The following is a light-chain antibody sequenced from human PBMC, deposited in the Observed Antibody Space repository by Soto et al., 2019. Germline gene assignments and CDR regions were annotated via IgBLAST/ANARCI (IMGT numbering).Light chain of an antibody. J-gene: IGLJ1*01. CDR2: EVS. CDR3: ISYTTASTSYV. Sequence: QSALTQPASVSGSPGQSITISCTGTSSDVGLYNYVSWYQQYPGKAPKLMIFEVSNRPSGVSNRFSASKSGNTASLTISGLQAEDEADYYCISYTTASTSYVFGTRTKLTVL. V-gene: IGLV2-14*01. CDR1: SSDVGLYNY.